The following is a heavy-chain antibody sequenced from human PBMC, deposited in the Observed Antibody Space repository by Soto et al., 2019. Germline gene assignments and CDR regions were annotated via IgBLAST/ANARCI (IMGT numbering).Heavy chain of an antibody. CDR1: GFSLSTSGLG. CDR2: IYWDDDK. CDR3: AHKAVMKQYTNNLGFDP. V-gene: IGHV2-5*02. D-gene: IGHD1-1*01. Sequence: QITLKESGPTLVKPTQTLTLTCTFSGFSLSTSGLGVGWIRQPPGQALEWLALIYWDDDKRYSPSLKSRLTITKDTYKNQVVLTMTNMDPVDTATYYCAHKAVMKQYTNNLGFDPWGQGTLVTVSS. J-gene: IGHJ5*02.